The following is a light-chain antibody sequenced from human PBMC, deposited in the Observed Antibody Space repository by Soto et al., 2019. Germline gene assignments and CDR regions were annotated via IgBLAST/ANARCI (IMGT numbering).Light chain of an antibody. CDR3: HQYGNSPLT. CDR1: QAVRSEY. V-gene: IGKV3-20*01. J-gene: IGKJ4*01. CDR2: GVS. Sequence: ETVLTQSPGTLCWARGGRATLSCRASQAVRSEYFAWYQQKPGQPPRLLIFGVSTRATGIPDRFSGGGSGTDYTLTISRLEPEDFALYYCHQYGNSPLTFGGGTKVDSK.